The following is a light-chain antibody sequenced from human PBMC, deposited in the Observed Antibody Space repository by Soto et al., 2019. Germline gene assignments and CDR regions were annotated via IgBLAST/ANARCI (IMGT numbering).Light chain of an antibody. V-gene: IGKV3-15*01. CDR2: GAS. CDR1: RSVSSN. CDR3: QQYNNWPPIT. J-gene: IGKJ5*01. Sequence: EIVLTQSPGTLYVSPVERSTVSLRAIRSVSSNLAWYQQKPGQAPRLLIYGASTRATGIPARFSGSGSGTEFTLTISSLQSEDFAVYYCQQYNNWPPITFGQGTRLEIK.